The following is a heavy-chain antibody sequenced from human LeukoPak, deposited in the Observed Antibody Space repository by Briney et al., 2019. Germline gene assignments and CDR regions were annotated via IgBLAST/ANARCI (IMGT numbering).Heavy chain of an antibody. CDR3: ARAAVPGSTTRFDY. CDR1: GYTFTGYY. D-gene: IGHD6-19*01. V-gene: IGHV1-2*02. J-gene: IGHJ4*02. Sequence: ASVKVSCKASGYTFTGYYMHGVRQAPGQGREWMGWINPNSGGTSYAQKFQGRVKMTRDTSISTAYMELSRLRSDDTAVYYCARAAVPGSTTRFDYWGQGTLVTVSS. CDR2: INPNSGGT.